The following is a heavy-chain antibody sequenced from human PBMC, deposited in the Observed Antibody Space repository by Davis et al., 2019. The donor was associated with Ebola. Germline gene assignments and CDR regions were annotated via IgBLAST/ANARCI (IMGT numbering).Heavy chain of an antibody. D-gene: IGHD1-26*01. Sequence: PSETLSLTCAVYSGSFSGYYWSWIRQPPGKGLEWIGEINHRGSTNYNPSLKSRVIISVDTLSLKLSSVTAADTAVYYCARGIVGAKSEYWGQGTLVTVSS. CDR1: SGSFSGYY. J-gene: IGHJ4*02. V-gene: IGHV4-34*01. CDR3: ARGIVGAKSEY. CDR2: INHRGST.